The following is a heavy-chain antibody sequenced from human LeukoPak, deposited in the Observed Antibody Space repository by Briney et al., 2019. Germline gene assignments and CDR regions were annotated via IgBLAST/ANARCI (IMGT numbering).Heavy chain of an antibody. CDR1: GGSISSYY. CDR3: ARGWPRFDY. V-gene: IGHV6-1*01. CDR2: TYYRSKWYN. J-gene: IGHJ4*02. Sequence: SETLSLTCTVSGGSISSYYWNWIRQSPSRGLEWLGRTYYRSKWYNDYAVSVKSRITINPDTSKNQFSLQLNSVTPEDTAVYYCARGWPRFDYWGQGTLVTVSS.